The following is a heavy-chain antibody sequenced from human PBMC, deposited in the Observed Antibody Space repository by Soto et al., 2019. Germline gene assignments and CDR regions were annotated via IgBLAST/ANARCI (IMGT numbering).Heavy chain of an antibody. J-gene: IGHJ6*02. CDR3: ARDRVAVAGGDYYYYYGLDV. CDR1: GFTFSSYA. D-gene: IGHD6-19*01. V-gene: IGHV3-30-3*01. Sequence: PGVSLRLSCAASGFTFSSYAMHWVRQAQGKGLEWVAVISYDGSNKYYADSVKGRFTISRDNSKNTLYLQMNSLRAEDTAVYYCARDRVAVAGGDYYYYYGLDVWGHGTTVTVFS. CDR2: ISYDGSNK.